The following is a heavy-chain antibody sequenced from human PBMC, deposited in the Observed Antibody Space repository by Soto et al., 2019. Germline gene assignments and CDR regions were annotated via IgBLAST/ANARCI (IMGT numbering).Heavy chain of an antibody. CDR2: MNPNSGNT. CDR1: GYTFTSYD. D-gene: IGHD3-16*01. V-gene: IGHV1-8*01. J-gene: IGHJ3*02. Sequence: ASVKVSCKASGYTFTSYDINWVRQATGQGLEWMGWMNPNSGNTGYAQKFQGRVTMTRNTSISTAYMELSSLRSEDTAVYYCARIKLWRLGAFDIWGQGTMVTVSS. CDR3: ARIKLWRLGAFDI.